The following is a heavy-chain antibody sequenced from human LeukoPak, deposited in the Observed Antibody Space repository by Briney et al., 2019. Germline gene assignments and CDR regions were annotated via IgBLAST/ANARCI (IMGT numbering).Heavy chain of an antibody. J-gene: IGHJ4*02. CDR2: INPSGGST. D-gene: IGHD5-18*01. V-gene: IGHV1-46*01. CDR1: GYTFTSYY. Sequence: GASVKVSCKPSGYTFTSYYMHWVRQAPGQGLEWMGIINPSGGSTSYAQKFQGRVTVTRDTSTSTVYMELSSLRSEDTAVYYCARDPDTAMFDYWGQGTLVTVSS. CDR3: ARDPDTAMFDY.